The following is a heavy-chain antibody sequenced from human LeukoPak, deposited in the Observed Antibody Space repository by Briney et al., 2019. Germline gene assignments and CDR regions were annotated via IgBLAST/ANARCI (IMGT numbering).Heavy chain of an antibody. D-gene: IGHD6-19*01. Sequence: TSETLSLTCAVSGGSFNIHYWGWIRQPPGKGLQWIGDIYYTGKINYNPSLKSRVTITLDTSKDHLSLNLTSVLAADTAIYYCVRRDTGWNYFDYWGQGILVTVSS. J-gene: IGHJ4*02. CDR3: VRRDTGWNYFDY. CDR2: IYYTGKI. CDR1: GGSFNIHY. V-gene: IGHV4-59*08.